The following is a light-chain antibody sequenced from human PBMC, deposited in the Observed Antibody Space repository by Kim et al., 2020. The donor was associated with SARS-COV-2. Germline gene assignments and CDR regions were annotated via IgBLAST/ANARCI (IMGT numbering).Light chain of an antibody. Sequence: GSPGHSITNSCTGSSGDIDAYNYVSWYQQHPGKAPQLMIHNVTKRPSGVSDRFSGSKSGNTASLTISGLQAEDEANYYCYSYTTRVFGGGTQLTVL. V-gene: IGLV2-14*03. CDR2: NVT. J-gene: IGLJ3*02. CDR3: YSYTTRV. CDR1: SGDIDAYNY.